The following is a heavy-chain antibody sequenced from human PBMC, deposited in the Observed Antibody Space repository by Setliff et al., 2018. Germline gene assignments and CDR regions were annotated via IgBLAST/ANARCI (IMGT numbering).Heavy chain of an antibody. D-gene: IGHD2-15*01. CDR1: GFTFSSYR. CDR3: ARTCSGSGCYAGLES. J-gene: IGHJ4*02. CDR2: IWADGGRK. Sequence: LRLSCAASGFTFSSYRMHWVRQATGKGLEWVAVIWADGGRKYHADSVKGRFTISRDNSKNTLYLQMNSLRPEDTAVYYCARTCSGSGCYAGLESWGQGTPVTVSS. V-gene: IGHV3-33*08.